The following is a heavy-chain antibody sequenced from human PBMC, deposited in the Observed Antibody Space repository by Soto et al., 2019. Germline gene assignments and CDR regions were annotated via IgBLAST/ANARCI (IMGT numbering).Heavy chain of an antibody. CDR3: ARLRFSGTPSGMNV. CDR1: AYSFTSYW. D-gene: IGHD3-10*01. CDR2: IFGSDSDT. V-gene: IGHV5-51*01. Sequence: GVSLKISWKMSAYSFTSYWFGWVRQMPEKGLELMGIIFGSDSDTRYRPSFEVQVTISADMSIITAYLQLSSLQGSCTAISYRARLRFSGTPSGMNVWGKGTRVTVS. J-gene: IGHJ6*04.